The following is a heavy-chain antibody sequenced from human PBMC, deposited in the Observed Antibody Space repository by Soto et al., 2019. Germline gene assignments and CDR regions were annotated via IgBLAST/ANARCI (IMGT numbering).Heavy chain of an antibody. V-gene: IGHV3-23*01. Sequence: DVQLLESGGGLVQPGGSLRLSCAASGFTFSTYAMSWVRQAPGKGLEWVSTITDSGSSTYYADSVKGRFTISRDDSKNTLYLQMNSLEADDTAIYYCAKDPWGIGYFGYWGQGTLVTVSS. CDR2: ITDSGSST. CDR1: GFTFSTYA. CDR3: AKDPWGIGYFGY. D-gene: IGHD7-27*01. J-gene: IGHJ4*02.